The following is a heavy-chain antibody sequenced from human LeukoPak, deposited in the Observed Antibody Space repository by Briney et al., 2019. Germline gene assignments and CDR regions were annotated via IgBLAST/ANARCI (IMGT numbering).Heavy chain of an antibody. V-gene: IGHV3-30*02. J-gene: IGHJ4*02. Sequence: GXSLRLSCAASGFTFSSYGMHWVRQAPGKGLEWVAFIRYDGSNKYYADSVKGRFTISRDYSKKTLYLQMNSLRAEDTAVYYCAKDLSASWAYYFDYWGPGTLVTVSS. D-gene: IGHD1-26*01. CDR1: GFTFSSYG. CDR3: AKDLSASWAYYFDY. CDR2: IRYDGSNK.